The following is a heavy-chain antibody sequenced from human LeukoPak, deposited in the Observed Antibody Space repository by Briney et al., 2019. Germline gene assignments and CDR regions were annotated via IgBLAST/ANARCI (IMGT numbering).Heavy chain of an antibody. V-gene: IGHV3-7*01. D-gene: IGHD3-16*01. J-gene: IGHJ4*02. CDR1: GFIFSSSW. CDR2: IKKDGSEK. CDR3: ASEGGAVAPNYFNS. Sequence: GGSLRLSCAASGFIFSSSWMSWVRQAPGKGLEWVANIKKDGSEKYYVDSVRGRFTISRDNAKKSLYLQMNSPRVEDTAVYYCASEGGAVAPNYFNSWAREPWSPSPQ.